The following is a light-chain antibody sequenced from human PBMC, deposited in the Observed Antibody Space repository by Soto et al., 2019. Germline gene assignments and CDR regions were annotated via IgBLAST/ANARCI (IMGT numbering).Light chain of an antibody. V-gene: IGKV1-12*02. CDR2: GAS. J-gene: IGKJ1*01. CDR1: QTISSW. CDR3: QEADGFPWR. Sequence: DIQMTQSPSSLSASVGDRVTITCRASQTISSWLAWYQQKPGKAPKPLIYGASSLQSGVPSRFSGGGSGTEFILTITGLQTEDFATYFCQEADGFPWRFGHGTKVDIK.